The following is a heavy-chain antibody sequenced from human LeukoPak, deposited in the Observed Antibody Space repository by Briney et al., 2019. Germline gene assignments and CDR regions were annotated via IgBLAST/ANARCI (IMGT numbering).Heavy chain of an antibody. CDR3: VRRNSRGHYGSEYFDY. D-gene: IGHD3-22*01. Sequence: SETLSLTCTVSSGSISSYYWTWIRQSPGKGLEWIGSIYYSGSTTYNPSLKSRVTISVDTSKKQFSLKLTSVTAADTAVYFCVRRNSRGHYGSEYFDYWGQGTLVAVSS. J-gene: IGHJ4*02. CDR2: IYYSGST. CDR1: SGSISSYY. V-gene: IGHV4-59*08.